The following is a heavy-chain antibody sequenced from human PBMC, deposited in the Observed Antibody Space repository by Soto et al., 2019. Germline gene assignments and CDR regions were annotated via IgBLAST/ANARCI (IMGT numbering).Heavy chain of an antibody. CDR3: ARDRGSGGNYNWFDP. V-gene: IGHV1-69*01. CDR2: IIPIFGTA. Sequence: QVQLVQSGAEVKKPGSSVKVSCKASGGTFSSYAISWLRQAPGQGREWMGGIIPIFGTANYAQKCQGRVTITADESTSTAYMELSSLRSEDTAVYYCARDRGSGGNYNWFDPWGQGTLVTVSS. J-gene: IGHJ5*02. CDR1: GGTFSSYA. D-gene: IGHD1-7*01.